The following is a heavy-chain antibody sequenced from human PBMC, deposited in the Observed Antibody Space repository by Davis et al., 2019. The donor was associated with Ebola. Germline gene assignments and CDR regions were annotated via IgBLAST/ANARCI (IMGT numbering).Heavy chain of an antibody. J-gene: IGHJ5*01. CDR1: GFAFNTLS. Sequence: GGSLRLSCTASGFAFNTLSMAWVRQVPGQGLDWVSSVTGSSTSIYYSDSVKGRFTVSRDNSKNTLYLEMNYLRLEDAAIYYCAKAGVTGSYHWFDSWGQGTLVSVSS. CDR2: VTGSSTSI. V-gene: IGHV3-23*01. CDR3: AKAGVTGSYHWFDS. D-gene: IGHD2-21*02.